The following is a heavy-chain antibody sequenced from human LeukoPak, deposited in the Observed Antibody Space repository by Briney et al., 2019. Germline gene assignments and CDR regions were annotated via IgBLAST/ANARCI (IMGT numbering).Heavy chain of an antibody. CDR3: ARDQRSSMIVVAKQYNWFDP. V-gene: IGHV4-4*07. CDR2: IYTSGSN. CDR1: GGSISSYY. D-gene: IGHD3-22*01. Sequence: PSETLSLTCTVSGGSISSYYWSWLRQPAGKGLEWIGRIYTSGSNNYNPSLKSRVTMPVDKSKNQCSLKLSSVTAADTAVYYCARDQRSSMIVVAKQYNWFDPWGQGTLVTVSS. J-gene: IGHJ5*02.